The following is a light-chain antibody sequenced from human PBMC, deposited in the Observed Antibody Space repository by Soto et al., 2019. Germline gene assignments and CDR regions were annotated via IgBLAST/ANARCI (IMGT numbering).Light chain of an antibody. V-gene: IGKV3-20*01. CDR1: QSVSSY. J-gene: IGKJ4*01. CDR3: QQYGSSLPLT. CDR2: GAF. Sequence: EIVLTQSPATLSLSPGERATLSCRASQSVSSYLAWYQQKPGQAPRLLIYGAFTRATGIPDRFSGSGSGTDFTLTISRLEPEDFAVYYCQQYGSSLPLTFGGGTKVDIK.